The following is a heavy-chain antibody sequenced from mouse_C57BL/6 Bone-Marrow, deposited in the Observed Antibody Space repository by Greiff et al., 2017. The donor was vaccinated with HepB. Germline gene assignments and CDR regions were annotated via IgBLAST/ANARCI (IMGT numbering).Heavy chain of an antibody. V-gene: IGHV1-18*01. J-gene: IGHJ3*01. Sequence: VQLKESGPELVKPGASVKIPCKASGYTFTDYNMDWVKQSHGKSLEWIGDINPNNGGTIYNQKFKGKATLTVDKSSSTAYMELRSLTSEDTAVYYCARSELVYWGQGTLVTVSA. CDR1: GYTFTDYN. CDR2: INPNNGGT. CDR3: ARSELVY.